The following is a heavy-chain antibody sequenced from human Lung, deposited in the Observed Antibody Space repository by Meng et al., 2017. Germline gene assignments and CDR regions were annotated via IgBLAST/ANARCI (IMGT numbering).Heavy chain of an antibody. CDR1: GYTFIRHG. Sequence: QVQVVQSGAEVWNPGASVTVSCKTSGYTFIRHGITWVRQAPGQGLEWMGWISVHNGNTNYAEKFQGRVTMTTDTSTNTAYMELRSLTSDDTAVYYCARDLKPEGIATEYLDYWGQGTLVTVSS. J-gene: IGHJ4*02. CDR2: ISVHNGNT. V-gene: IGHV1-18*01. D-gene: IGHD6-13*01. CDR3: ARDLKPEGIATEYLDY.